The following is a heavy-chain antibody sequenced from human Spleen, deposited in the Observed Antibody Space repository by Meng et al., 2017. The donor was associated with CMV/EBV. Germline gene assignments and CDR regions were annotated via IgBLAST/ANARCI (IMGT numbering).Heavy chain of an antibody. CDR3: ARDERYCSSLSCNPSVADV. Sequence: ASVKVSCKASGYTFINYGVTWVRQAPGQGLEWMGLISAHDGNTNYAPKFQGRVTMTTDTSTSTAYMVLRSLRSDDTAVYYCARDERYCSSLSCNPSVADVWGRGTTVTVSS. D-gene: IGHD2-2*01. CDR1: GYTFINYG. J-gene: IGHJ6*02. V-gene: IGHV1-18*04. CDR2: ISAHDGNT.